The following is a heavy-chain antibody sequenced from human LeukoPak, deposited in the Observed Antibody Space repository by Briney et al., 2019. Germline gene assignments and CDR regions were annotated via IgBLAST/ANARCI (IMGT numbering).Heavy chain of an antibody. Sequence: YPGGSLRLSCAASGFTFSNAWMSWVRQAPGKGLEWVGRIKSKTDGGTTDYGAPVKGRFTISRDDSKNTLYLQINSLKTEDTAVYYCTPAVCGGDCYYDYWGQGTLVTVSS. CDR3: TPAVCGGDCYYDY. V-gene: IGHV3-15*01. CDR1: GFTFSNAW. J-gene: IGHJ4*02. D-gene: IGHD2-21*02. CDR2: IKSKTDGGTT.